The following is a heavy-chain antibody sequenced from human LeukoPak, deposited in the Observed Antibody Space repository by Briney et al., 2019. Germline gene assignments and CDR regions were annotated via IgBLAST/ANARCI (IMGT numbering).Heavy chain of an antibody. D-gene: IGHD1-14*01. V-gene: IGHV1-8*01. CDR3: ARGYPGYYYYYYMDV. CDR2: MNPNSGNK. Sequence: ASVKVSCKASGYTFTRYDINWVRQATGQGLEWMGWMNPNSGNKGYEQKFQGRVTMTRNTSISTAYMELSSLTCEDTAVYYCARGYPGYYYYYYMDVWGKGTTVTVSS. CDR1: GYTFTRYD. J-gene: IGHJ6*03.